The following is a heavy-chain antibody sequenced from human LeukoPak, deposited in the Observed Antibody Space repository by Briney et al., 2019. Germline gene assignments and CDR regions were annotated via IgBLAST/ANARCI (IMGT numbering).Heavy chain of an antibody. J-gene: IGHJ3*01. V-gene: IGHV3-15*01. Sequence: GGSLRLSCEASGFTFSNAWMSWVRQAPGKGLEWVGRIKSETDGGTTDYAAPVKGRFTISRDESKNTLYLQMNSLKTEDTAVYYLLSTTFNDASDLWGQGTMVTVSS. CDR2: IKSETDGGTT. CDR3: LSTTFNDASDL. CDR1: GFTFSNAW. D-gene: IGHD2/OR15-2a*01.